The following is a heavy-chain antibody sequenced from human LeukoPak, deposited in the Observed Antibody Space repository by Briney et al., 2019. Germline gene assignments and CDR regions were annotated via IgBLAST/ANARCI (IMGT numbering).Heavy chain of an antibody. Sequence: GGSLRLSCAASGFTCSSYAMSWVRHAPGNGLEGCSAISGSGGSTDYADSGKGRFTISRYNSKTTLDLRMNSQRAEDTAVYYCANIGSGGWSRVSEYFQNWGQGTLVTVSS. D-gene: IGHD6-19*01. CDR1: GFTCSSYA. V-gene: IGHV3-23*01. CDR3: ANIGSGGWSRVSEYFQN. CDR2: ISGSGGST. J-gene: IGHJ1*01.